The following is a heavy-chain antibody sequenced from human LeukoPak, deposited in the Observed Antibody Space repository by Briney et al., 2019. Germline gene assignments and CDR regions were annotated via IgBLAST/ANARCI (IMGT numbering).Heavy chain of an antibody. CDR1: GFTFRDYS. CDR2: ISSTSSAI. V-gene: IGHV3-48*02. CDR3: ARVIGSYGNSAY. J-gene: IGHJ4*02. Sequence: GGSLRLSCTASGFTFRDYSMNWVRQPPGKGLEWLSYISSTSSAIYYADSLKGRFTISRDNAKNSLYLQMDSQRDEDTAVYYCARVIGSYGNSAYWGRGTLVTVSS. D-gene: IGHD3-16*01.